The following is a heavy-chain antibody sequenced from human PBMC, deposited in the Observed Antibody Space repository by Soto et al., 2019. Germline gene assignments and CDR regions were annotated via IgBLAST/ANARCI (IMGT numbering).Heavy chain of an antibody. CDR2: VSFDGRDE. D-gene: IGHD3-22*01. CDR3: AKLCSLLRFGSIRYFDSSASDWYLDI. CDR1: GFTLRNHG. V-gene: IGHV3-30*18. J-gene: IGHJ2*01. Sequence: QVQLVESGGGVVQPGRSLRLSCAVSGFTLRNHGMHWVRQSPGKGLEWVAVVSFDGRDEYYANSVKGRFTVSRDNSRNSVYLQMISLKDVATSVYYCAKLCSLLRFGSIRYFDSSASDWYLDIWGRGTLVTVSS.